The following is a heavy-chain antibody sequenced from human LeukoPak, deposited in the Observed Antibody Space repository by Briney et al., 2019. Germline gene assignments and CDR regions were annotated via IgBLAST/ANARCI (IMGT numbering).Heavy chain of an antibody. CDR3: ARGLDVVAVAGLYYFDY. D-gene: IGHD6-19*01. V-gene: IGHV4-34*01. CDR2: INHSGST. J-gene: IGHJ4*02. Sequence: NPXETLSLTCAVYGGSFSGYYWSWIRQPPGKGLEWIGEINHSGSTNYNPSLKSRVTISVDTSKNQLSLKLSSVTAADTAVYYCARGLDVVAVAGLYYFDYWGQGTLVXVSS. CDR1: GGSFSGYY.